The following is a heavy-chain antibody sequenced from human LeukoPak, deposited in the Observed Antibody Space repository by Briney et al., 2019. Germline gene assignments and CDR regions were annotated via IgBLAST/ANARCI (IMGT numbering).Heavy chain of an antibody. J-gene: IGHJ4*02. D-gene: IGHD3-22*01. CDR1: GFTLSSYS. CDR2: IRYDGSNK. CDR3: AKGPGRARSGYYYNDY. Sequence: GGSLRLSCAASGFTLSSYSMHWVRQAPGKGLEWVAFIRYDGSNKYYADSVKGRFTISRDNSKNTLYLQMNSLRAEDTAVYYCAKGPGRARSGYYYNDYWGQGTLVTVSS. V-gene: IGHV3-30*02.